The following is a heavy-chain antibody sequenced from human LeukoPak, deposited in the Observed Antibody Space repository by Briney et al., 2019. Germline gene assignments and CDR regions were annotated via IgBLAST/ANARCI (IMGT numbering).Heavy chain of an antibody. V-gene: IGHV3-66*01. Sequence: GGSLRLSCAASGFTVNSYALIWVRQAPGKGLAWVSLIYSDGVTHYADAVKGRFPISRDNSKNTVYLQMQSMRDEDTAVYFCSRERAEGKTWVEFDPWGQGTLVTVSS. J-gene: IGHJ5*02. CDR2: IYSDGVT. CDR3: SRERAEGKTWVEFDP. CDR1: GFTVNSYA.